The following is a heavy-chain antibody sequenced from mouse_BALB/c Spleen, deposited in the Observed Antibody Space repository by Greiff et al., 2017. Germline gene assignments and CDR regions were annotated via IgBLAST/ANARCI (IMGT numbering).Heavy chain of an antibody. CDR1: GYSFTGYY. J-gene: IGHJ2*01. Sequence: LVKTGASVKISCKASGYSFTGYYMHWVKQSHGKSLEWIGYISCYNGATSYNQKFKGKATFTVDTSSSTAYMQFNSLTSEDSAVYYCAKGDYYGSSYHYFDYWGQGTTLTVSS. CDR3: AKGDYYGSSYHYFDY. CDR2: ISCYNGAT. V-gene: IGHV1S34*01. D-gene: IGHD1-1*01.